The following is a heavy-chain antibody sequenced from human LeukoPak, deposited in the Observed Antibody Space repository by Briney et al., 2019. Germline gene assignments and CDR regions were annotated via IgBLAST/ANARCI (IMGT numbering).Heavy chain of an antibody. J-gene: IGHJ1*01. Sequence: GGSLRLSCAASGFTFSSYAMHWVRQAPGKGLEWVAVISYDGSNKYYADSVKGRFTIARDNSKNPLYLQMNSLRAEDTAVYYCARDRGASESFQHWGQGTLVTVSS. CDR3: ARDRGASESFQH. CDR1: GFTFSSYA. V-gene: IGHV3-30-3*01. CDR2: ISYDGSNK.